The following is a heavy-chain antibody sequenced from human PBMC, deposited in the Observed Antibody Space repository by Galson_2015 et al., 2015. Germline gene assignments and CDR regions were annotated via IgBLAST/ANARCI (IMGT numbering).Heavy chain of an antibody. CDR3: ARYANYGSGSYYRYFDY. J-gene: IGHJ4*02. CDR2: IKQDGSDK. V-gene: IGHV3-7*01. CDR1: GFTFSSYW. D-gene: IGHD3-10*01. Sequence: SLRLSCAASGFTFSSYWMSWVRQAPGKGLELVTNIKQDGSDKYYVDSVKGRFTVSRDNARNSLYLQMNSLRAEGTAVYYCARYANYGSGSYYRYFDYWGQGALVIVSS.